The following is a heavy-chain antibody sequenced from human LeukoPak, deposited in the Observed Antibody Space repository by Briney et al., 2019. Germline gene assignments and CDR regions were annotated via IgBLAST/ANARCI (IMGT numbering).Heavy chain of an antibody. D-gene: IGHD3-10*01. J-gene: IGHJ4*02. Sequence: GGSLRLSCAASGFTFSSYAMHWVRQAPGKGLEWVAVISHDGINKYYADSVKGRFTISRDNSKNTLYLQMNSLRAEDTAVYYCARDASYYYASDYWGQGTLVTVSS. CDR3: ARDASYYYASDY. V-gene: IGHV3-30*04. CDR2: ISHDGINK. CDR1: GFTFSSYA.